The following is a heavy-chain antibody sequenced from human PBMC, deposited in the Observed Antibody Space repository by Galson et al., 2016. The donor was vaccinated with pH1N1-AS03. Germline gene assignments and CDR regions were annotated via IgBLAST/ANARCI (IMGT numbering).Heavy chain of an antibody. CDR1: GGPINSYY. D-gene: IGHD3-3*01. Sequence: LSLTCSVSGGPINSYYWNWIRQPPGKGLEWIGYIYQTGSTKYNPSLKSRVTISVDTSKNQFSLKLISVTAADTAVYYCARGAFTYYDFSTGYFPFDLWGQGTLVTVSS. CDR2: IYQTGST. V-gene: IGHV4-59*01. J-gene: IGHJ4*02. CDR3: ARGAFTYYDFSTGYFPFDL.